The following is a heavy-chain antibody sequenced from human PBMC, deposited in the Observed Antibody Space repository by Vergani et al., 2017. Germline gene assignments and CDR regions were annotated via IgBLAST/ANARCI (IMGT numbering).Heavy chain of an antibody. J-gene: IGHJ6*03. Sequence: EVPLVESGGGLVKPGGSLRLSCAASGFTFSSYSMNWVRQAPGTGLEWVSSISSSSSYIYYADSVKGRFTISRDNAENSVYLEMNSLRAEDTAVYYCARTAAGRWYYSMDVWGKGTTVTVSS. D-gene: IGHD6-13*01. V-gene: IGHV3-21*01. CDR3: ARTAAGRWYYSMDV. CDR2: ISSSSSYI. CDR1: GFTFSSYS.